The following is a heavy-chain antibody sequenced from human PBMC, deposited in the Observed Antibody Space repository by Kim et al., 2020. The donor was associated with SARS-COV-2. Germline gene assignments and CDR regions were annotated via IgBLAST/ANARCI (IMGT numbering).Heavy chain of an antibody. CDR2: ISSSGSTI. V-gene: IGHV3-11*01. Sequence: GGSLRLSCAASGFTFSDYYMSWIRQAPGKGLEWVSYISSSGSTIYYADSVKGRFTISSDKAKNSLYLQMNSLRAEDTAVYYCARARVGAYCGGDCLGWFDPWGQGTLVTVSS. D-gene: IGHD2-21*02. CDR3: ARARVGAYCGGDCLGWFDP. J-gene: IGHJ5*02. CDR1: GFTFSDYY.